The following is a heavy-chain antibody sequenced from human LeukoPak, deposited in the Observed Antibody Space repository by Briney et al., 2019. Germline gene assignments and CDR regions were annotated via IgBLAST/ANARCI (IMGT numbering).Heavy chain of an antibody. CDR1: GFTFSNAW. V-gene: IGHV3-15*01. CDR3: TTAPYYDTAWKAFDI. CDR2: IRSKTDGGTT. J-gene: IGHJ3*02. D-gene: IGHD3-22*01. Sequence: GGSLRLSCTASGFTFSNAWMSWVRQAPGKGLEWVGRIRSKTDGGTTGYAAPVKGRFTISGDDSKNTLYLQMNSLKTEDTAVYYCTTAPYYDTAWKAFDIWGQGTMVTVSS.